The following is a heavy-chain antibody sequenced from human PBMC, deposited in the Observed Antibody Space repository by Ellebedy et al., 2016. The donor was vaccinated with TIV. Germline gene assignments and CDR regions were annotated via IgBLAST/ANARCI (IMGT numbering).Heavy chain of an antibody. CDR2: ISAGRGNAI. CDR3: ARLNWRSGVSGFDI. CDR1: GFAFSNYA. V-gene: IGHV3-48*04. J-gene: IGHJ3*02. Sequence: GESLKISXGAPGFAFSNYAMNWVRQAPGKGLEWISYISAGRGNAIFYADSVKGRFTISRDNAKNLLYLQMNSLRVDDTAVYYCARLNWRSGVSGFDIWGQGTMVTVSS. D-gene: IGHD1-1*01.